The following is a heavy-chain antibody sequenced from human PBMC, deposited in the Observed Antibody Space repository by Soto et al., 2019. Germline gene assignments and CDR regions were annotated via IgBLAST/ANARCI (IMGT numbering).Heavy chain of an antibody. Sequence: QVQLQQWGAGLLKPSETLSLTCAVYGGSFSGYYWSWIRQPPGKGLEWIGEINHSGSTNYNPSLKSRVTISVDTSKNQFSLKLSSVTAAGTAVYYCARMAAAAGTGPYYGMDVWGQGTTVTVSS. CDR2: INHSGST. CDR1: GGSFSGYY. J-gene: IGHJ6*02. D-gene: IGHD6-13*01. V-gene: IGHV4-34*01. CDR3: ARMAAAAGTGPYYGMDV.